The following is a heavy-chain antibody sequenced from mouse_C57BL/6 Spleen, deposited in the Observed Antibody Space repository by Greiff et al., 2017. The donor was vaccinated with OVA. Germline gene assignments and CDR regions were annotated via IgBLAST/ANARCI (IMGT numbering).Heavy chain of an antibody. J-gene: IGHJ2*01. V-gene: IGHV5-4*01. CDR1: GFTFSSYA. Sequence: EVKLMESGGGLVKPGGSLKLSCAASGFTFSSYAMSWVRQTPEKRLEWVATISDGGSYTYYPDNVKGRFTISRDNAKNNLYLQMSHLKSEDTAMYYCARDGDGYYNYFDYWGQGTTLTVSS. D-gene: IGHD2-3*01. CDR3: ARDGDGYYNYFDY. CDR2: ISDGGSYT.